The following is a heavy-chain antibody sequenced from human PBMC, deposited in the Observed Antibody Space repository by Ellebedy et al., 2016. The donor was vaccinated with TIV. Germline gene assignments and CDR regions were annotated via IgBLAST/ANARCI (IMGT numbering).Heavy chain of an antibody. Sequence: GESLKISXAASGPTFSSHGMHWVRQAPGKGLEWVAAISGTGISTYYADSVKGRFTISRDNSKKTVYLQMNSLRAEDTATYYCAKDLFRSTPTGGAFDFWGQGTMVTVSS. CDR2: ISGTGIST. V-gene: IGHV3-23*01. CDR3: AKDLFRSTPTGGAFDF. D-gene: IGHD3-16*01. J-gene: IGHJ3*01. CDR1: GPTFSSHG.